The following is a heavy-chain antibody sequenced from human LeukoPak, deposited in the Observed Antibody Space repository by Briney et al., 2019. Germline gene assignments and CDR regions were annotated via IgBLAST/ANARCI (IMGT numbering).Heavy chain of an antibody. CDR2: ISSSSSYI. CDR3: ARDWSRTNCYGCADYFNY. Sequence: GGSLRLSCAASGFTFSSYSMNWVRQAPGKGLEWVSSISSSSSYIYYADSVKGRFTISRDNAKKSLYLQMNSLRAEDTAVYYCARDWSRTNCYGCADYFNYWGQGTLVTVSS. D-gene: IGHD2-2*01. J-gene: IGHJ4*02. CDR1: GFTFSSYS. V-gene: IGHV3-21*04.